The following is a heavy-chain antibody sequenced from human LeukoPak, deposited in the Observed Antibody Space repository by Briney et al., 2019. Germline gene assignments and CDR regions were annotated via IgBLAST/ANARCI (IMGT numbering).Heavy chain of an antibody. CDR1: GDTFSSYA. Sequence: GASVKVSCKASGDTFSSYAITWVRQAPGQGLEWMGGIIPIFGTANYAQKFQGRVTITADESTSTAYMELSSLKSEDTAVYYCARSSRCSGGSCYWGSPYYYYGMDVWGQGTTVTVSS. D-gene: IGHD2-15*01. J-gene: IGHJ6*02. CDR3: ARSSRCSGGSCYWGSPYYYYGMDV. V-gene: IGHV1-69*13. CDR2: IIPIFGTA.